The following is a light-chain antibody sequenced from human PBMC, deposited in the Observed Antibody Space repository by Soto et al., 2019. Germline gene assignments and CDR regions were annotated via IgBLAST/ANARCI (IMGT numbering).Light chain of an antibody. V-gene: IGLV2-14*01. Sequence: QSALTQPASVSGSPGQSVTISCTGASSNVGGYDYVSWYQQHPGKAPKLMIYEVINRPPGVSNRFSGSKSGNTASLTISGLQAEDEADYYCSSYTSSSTRVFGGGTKLTVL. CDR2: EVI. CDR1: SSNVGGYDY. CDR3: SSYTSSSTRV. J-gene: IGLJ3*02.